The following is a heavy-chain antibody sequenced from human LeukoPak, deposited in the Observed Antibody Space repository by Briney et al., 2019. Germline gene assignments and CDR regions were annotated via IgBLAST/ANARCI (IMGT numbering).Heavy chain of an antibody. V-gene: IGHV1-2*02. D-gene: IGHD3-22*01. CDR1: GYTFTGYY. CDR3: ARDPYYYDSSGYYSEY. CDR2: INPNSGGT. Sequence: GASVTVSCKASGYTFTGYYMHWVRQAPGQGREWMGWINPNSGGTNYAQKFQGRVTMTRDTSISTAYMELSRLRSDDTAVYYCARDPYYYDSSGYYSEYWGQGTLVTVSS. J-gene: IGHJ4*02.